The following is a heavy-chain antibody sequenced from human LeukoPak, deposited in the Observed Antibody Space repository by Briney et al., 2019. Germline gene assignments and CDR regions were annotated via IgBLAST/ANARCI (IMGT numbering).Heavy chain of an antibody. J-gene: IGHJ4*02. Sequence: SETLSLTCAVYGGSFSGYYWSWIRQPPGKGLEWIGEINHSGSTNYNPSLKSRVTISVDTSKDQFSLKLSSVTAADTAVYYCARSGGDRVEMPTIIDYWGQGTLVTVSS. D-gene: IGHD3-10*01. V-gene: IGHV4-34*01. CDR3: ARSGGDRVEMPTIIDY. CDR2: INHSGST. CDR1: GGSFSGYY.